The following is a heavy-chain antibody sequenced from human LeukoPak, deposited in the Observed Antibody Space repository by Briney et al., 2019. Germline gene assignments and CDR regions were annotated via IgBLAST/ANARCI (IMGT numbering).Heavy chain of an antibody. CDR2: INHSGST. J-gene: IGHJ4*02. Sequence: SETLSLTCAVYGGSFSGYYWSWIRQPPGKGLEWIGEINHSGSTNYNPSLKSRVTISVDTSKNQFSLKLSSVTAADTAVYHCARVGRITMVRGVLYYFDYWGQGTLVTVSS. CDR3: ARVGRITMVRGVLYYFDY. CDR1: GGSFSGYY. D-gene: IGHD3-10*01. V-gene: IGHV4-34*01.